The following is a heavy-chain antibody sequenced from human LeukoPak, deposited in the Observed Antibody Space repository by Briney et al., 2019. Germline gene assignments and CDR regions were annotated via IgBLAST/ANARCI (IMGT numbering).Heavy chain of an antibody. V-gene: IGHV4-61*02. CDR3: ARDTAVAGTLDY. CDR2: IYTSGST. CDR1: GDSINSSSYY. J-gene: IGHJ4*02. Sequence: SETLSLTCTVSGDSINSSSYYWSWIRQPAGTGLEWIGRIYTSGSTNYNPSLKSRVTISVDTSKNQFSLKLSSVTAADTAVYYCARDTAVAGTLDYWGQGTLVTVSS. D-gene: IGHD6-19*01.